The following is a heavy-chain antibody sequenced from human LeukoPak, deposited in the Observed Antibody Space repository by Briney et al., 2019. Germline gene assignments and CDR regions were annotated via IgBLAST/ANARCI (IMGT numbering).Heavy chain of an antibody. V-gene: IGHV3-21*01. J-gene: IGHJ4*02. D-gene: IGHD3-9*01. CDR1: GFTFSSYS. Sequence: GGSLRLSCAASGFTFSSYSMNWVRQAPGKGLEWVSSISSSSSYIYYADSVKGRFTISRDNAKNSLYLQMNSLRAEDTAVYYCARVSGPGNYDILTGYYKSFDYWGQGTLVTVSS. CDR3: ARVSGPGNYDILTGYYKSFDY. CDR2: ISSSSSYI.